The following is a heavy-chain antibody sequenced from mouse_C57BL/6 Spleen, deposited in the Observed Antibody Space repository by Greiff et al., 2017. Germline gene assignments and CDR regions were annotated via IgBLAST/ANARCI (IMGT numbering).Heavy chain of an antibody. V-gene: IGHV1-47*01. CDR2: FHPYNDDT. J-gene: IGHJ4*01. CDR3: ARRGYYGSSYGYYAIDY. Sequence: LVESGAELVKPGASVKMSCKASGYTFTTSPIEWMKQNHGKSLEWIGNFHPYNDDTKYNEKFKGKATLTVAKSSSTVYLELSRLTSDDSAVYYCARRGYYGSSYGYYAIDYWGQGTLVTVSS. CDR1: GYTFTTSP. D-gene: IGHD1-1*01.